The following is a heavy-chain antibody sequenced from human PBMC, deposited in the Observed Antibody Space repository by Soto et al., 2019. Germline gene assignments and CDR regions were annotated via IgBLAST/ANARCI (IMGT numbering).Heavy chain of an antibody. CDR2: IKSRKDGGTA. D-gene: IGHD5-18*01. Sequence: GGSLRLSCVASGFTFTNAWMSWVRQAPGKGLEWVGRIKSRKDGGTADYPAAVKGRFSISRDDSKNTLSLQMDSLKTEDTAVYYCTMHVYSGMAQHDDAFYIWGQGTMVIVSS. CDR3: TMHVYSGMAQHDDAFYI. V-gene: IGHV3-15*01. CDR1: GFTFTNAW. J-gene: IGHJ3*02.